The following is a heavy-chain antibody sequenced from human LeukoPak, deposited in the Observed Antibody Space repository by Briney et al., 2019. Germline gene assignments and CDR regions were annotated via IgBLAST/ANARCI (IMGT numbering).Heavy chain of an antibody. CDR2: INPNSGGT. D-gene: IGHD6-13*01. CDR3: ARVRPSSSWYGWFDP. V-gene: IGHV1-2*02. CDR1: GYTFTGYY. J-gene: IGHJ5*02. Sequence: ASVKVSRKASGYTFTGYYMHWVRQAPGQGLEWMGWINPNSGGTNYAQKFQGRVTMTRDTSISTAYMELSRLRSDDTAVYYCARVRPSSSWYGWFDPWGQGTLVTVSS.